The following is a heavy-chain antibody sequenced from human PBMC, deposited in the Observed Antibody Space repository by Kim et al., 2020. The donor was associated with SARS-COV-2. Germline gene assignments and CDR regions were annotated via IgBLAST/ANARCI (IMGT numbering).Heavy chain of an antibody. CDR1: GFTFSSYA. Sequence: GGSLRLSCAASGFTFSSYAMHWVRQAPGKGLEYVSAISSNGGSTYYANSVKGRFTISRDNSKNTLYLQMGSLRAEDMAVYYCATGKGSSGWYTESGYFDYWGQGTLVTVSS. CDR2: ISSNGGST. CDR3: ATGKGSSGWYTESGYFDY. J-gene: IGHJ4*02. D-gene: IGHD6-19*01. V-gene: IGHV3-64*01.